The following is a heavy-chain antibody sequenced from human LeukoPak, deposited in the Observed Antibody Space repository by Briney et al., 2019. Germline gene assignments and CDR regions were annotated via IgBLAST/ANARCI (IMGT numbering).Heavy chain of an antibody. CDR2: ISTNGGST. Sequence: PGGSLRLSCAASGFTFSSYAMYWVRQAPGKGLEYVSAISTNGGSTYYANSVKGGFTISRDNSKNTLYLQMGSLRAEDMAVYYCAGGSSWYRGIDYWGQGTLVTVSS. D-gene: IGHD6-13*01. CDR1: GFTFSSYA. CDR3: AGGSSWYRGIDY. J-gene: IGHJ4*02. V-gene: IGHV3-64*01.